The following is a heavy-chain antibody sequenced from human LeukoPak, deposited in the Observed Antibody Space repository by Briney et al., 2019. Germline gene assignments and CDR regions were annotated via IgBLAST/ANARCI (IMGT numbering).Heavy chain of an antibody. V-gene: IGHV3-30-3*01. J-gene: IGHJ4*02. CDR1: GFTFSSCA. Sequence: GGSLRLSCAASGFTFSSCAMHWVRQAPGKGLEWVAVISYDGSNKYYADSVKGRFTISRDNSKNTLYLQMNSLRAEDTAVYYCASVAVAGTFDYWGQGTLVTVSS. D-gene: IGHD6-19*01. CDR3: ASVAVAGTFDY. CDR2: ISYDGSNK.